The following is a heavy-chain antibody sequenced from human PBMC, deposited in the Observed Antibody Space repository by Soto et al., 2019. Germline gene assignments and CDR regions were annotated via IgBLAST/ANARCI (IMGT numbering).Heavy chain of an antibody. CDR3: ARHPLKYDFWSGRDHNWFDP. CDR1: GGSISSSSYY. Sequence: PSETLSLTCTVSGGSISSSSYYWGWIRQPPGKGLEWIGSIYYSGSTYYNPSLKSRVTISVDTSKNQFSLKLSSVTAADTAVYYCARHPLKYDFWSGRDHNWFDPWGQGTLVTVSS. CDR2: IYYSGST. V-gene: IGHV4-39*01. D-gene: IGHD3-3*01. J-gene: IGHJ5*02.